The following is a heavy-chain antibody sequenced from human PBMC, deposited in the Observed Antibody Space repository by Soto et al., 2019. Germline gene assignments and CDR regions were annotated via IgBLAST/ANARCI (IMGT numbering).Heavy chain of an antibody. D-gene: IGHD3-16*01. V-gene: IGHV3-74*01. CDR2: INPAGTIT. CDR1: GFPFSHYW. CDR3: TSDTFGLRDT. Sequence: MQMVESGGGSVQPGGSLRLSCAASGFPFSHYWMHWVRQTPGKGLVWVSRINPAGTITNYAESVECRFTISRDNVYRALFLQMNSLGAEDTAFYYCTSDTFGLRDTWGQGTLVTVSS. J-gene: IGHJ5*02.